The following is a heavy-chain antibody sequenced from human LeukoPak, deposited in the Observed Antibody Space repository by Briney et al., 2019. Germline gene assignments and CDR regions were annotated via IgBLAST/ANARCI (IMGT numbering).Heavy chain of an antibody. J-gene: IGHJ3*01. D-gene: IGHD4-17*01. CDR2: TYYRDKLHN. V-gene: IGHV6-1*01. Sequence: PSQTLSLTYAISGHSVSNNRAPWNELRHPPSRALEWLGRTYYRDKLHNDYAQYAKSRITINPHTSKNQYSLQLNSLTHDHTAVCDCARVSSTVTDDAVDFWGQGTMVTVSS. CDR3: ARVSSTVTDDAVDF. CDR1: GHSVSNNRAP.